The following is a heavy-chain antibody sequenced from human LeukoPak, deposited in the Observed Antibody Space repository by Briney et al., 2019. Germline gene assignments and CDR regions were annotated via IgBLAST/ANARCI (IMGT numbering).Heavy chain of an antibody. Sequence: ASVKVSCKASGYTFTGYYMHWVRQAPGQGLEWMGWINPNSGGTNYAQKLQGRVTMTTDTSTSTAYMELRSLRSDDTAVYYCARVVGDYTVTTEFDYWGQGTLVTVSS. CDR1: GYTFTGYY. V-gene: IGHV1-2*02. CDR2: INPNSGGT. D-gene: IGHD4-17*01. J-gene: IGHJ4*02. CDR3: ARVVGDYTVTTEFDY.